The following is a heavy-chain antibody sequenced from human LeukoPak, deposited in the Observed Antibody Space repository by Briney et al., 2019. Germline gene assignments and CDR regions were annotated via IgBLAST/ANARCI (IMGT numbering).Heavy chain of an antibody. Sequence: GASVTVSCKASGGTFSSYAISWVRQAPGQGREWMGGIIPIFGTANYAQKFQGRVTITADESTSTAYMELSSLRSEDTAVYYCARVGGYCSSTSCYFDYWGQGTLVTVSS. CDR2: IIPIFGTA. V-gene: IGHV1-69*13. D-gene: IGHD2-2*01. J-gene: IGHJ4*02. CDR3: ARVGGYCSSTSCYFDY. CDR1: GGTFSSYA.